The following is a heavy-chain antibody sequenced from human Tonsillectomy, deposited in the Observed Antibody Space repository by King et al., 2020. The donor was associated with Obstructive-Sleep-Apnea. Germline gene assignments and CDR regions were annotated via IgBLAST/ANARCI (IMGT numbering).Heavy chain of an antibody. Sequence: VQLVESGGGLVKPGGSLRLSCAASGFTFSSYSMNWVRQAPGKGLEWVSSISSSSSYIYYADSVKGRFTISRDNAKNSLYLQMNSLRAEDTAVYYCARDTSAYYDFWSGYYTAGTYYYGMDVWGQGTTVTVSS. J-gene: IGHJ6*02. CDR2: ISSSSSYI. V-gene: IGHV3-21*01. D-gene: IGHD3-3*01. CDR1: GFTFSSYS. CDR3: ARDTSAYYDFWSGYYTAGTYYYGMDV.